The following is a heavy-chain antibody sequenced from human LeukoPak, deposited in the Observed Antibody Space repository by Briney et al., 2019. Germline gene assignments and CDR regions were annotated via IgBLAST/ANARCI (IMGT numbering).Heavy chain of an antibody. D-gene: IGHD2-2*01. V-gene: IGHV3-23*01. CDR1: GFTFSSYA. J-gene: IGHJ5*02. Sequence: PGGSLRLSCAASGFTFSSYAMSWVRQAPGKGLEWVSAISGSGGSTYYADSVKGRFTISRDNSKNTLYLQMNSLRAEDTAVYYCAQRKIAGPAAILGYWFDPWGQGTLVTVSS. CDR3: AQRKIAGPAAILGYWFDP. CDR2: ISGSGGST.